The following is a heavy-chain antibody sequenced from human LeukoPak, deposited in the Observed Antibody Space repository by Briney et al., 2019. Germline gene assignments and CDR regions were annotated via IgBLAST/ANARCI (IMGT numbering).Heavy chain of an antibody. CDR2: INTDGSST. Sequence: GGSLRLSCAASGFTFSSYSMNWVRQAPGKGLEWVSRINTDGSSTSYADSVKGRFTISRDNAKNTLYLQMNSLRAEDTAVYYCARGITGDFWSGYPLDAFDIWGQGTMVTVSS. CDR3: ARGITGDFWSGYPLDAFDI. D-gene: IGHD3-3*01. V-gene: IGHV3-74*01. J-gene: IGHJ3*02. CDR1: GFTFSSYS.